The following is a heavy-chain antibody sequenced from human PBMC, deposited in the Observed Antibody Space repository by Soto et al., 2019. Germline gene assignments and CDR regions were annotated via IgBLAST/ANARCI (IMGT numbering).Heavy chain of an antibody. V-gene: IGHV2-5*02. J-gene: IGHJ4*02. CDR3: AHRVLRTVFGLVTTTAIYFDF. CDR2: ISWDDDK. CDR1: GFSLTTSGVG. Sequence: QITLNESGPTVVRPTETLTLTCRFSGFSLTTSGVGVGWIRQSPGKAPEWLALISWDDDKRYSASLKSRLTITKDTSNNQVVLTVSDLDPTDTATYYCAHRVLRTVFGLVTTTAIYFDFWGQGTPVAVSS. D-gene: IGHD3-3*01.